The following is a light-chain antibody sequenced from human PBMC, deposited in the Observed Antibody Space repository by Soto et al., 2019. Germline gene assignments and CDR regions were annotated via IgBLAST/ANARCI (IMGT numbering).Light chain of an antibody. V-gene: IGKV1-39*01. Sequence: DLHMTQSPFSLSASVGDRLTITCRASQSISWSLNWYQLQPRKAPKLLIYTASILQSGVPSRFRGSGSGTDFTLTISRPQPEDFATYFCQQSYSTPRTFGQGTKVEIK. CDR1: QSISWS. J-gene: IGKJ2*01. CDR2: TAS. CDR3: QQSYSTPRT.